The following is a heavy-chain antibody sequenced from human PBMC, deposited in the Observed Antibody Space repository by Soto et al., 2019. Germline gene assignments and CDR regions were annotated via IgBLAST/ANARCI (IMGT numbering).Heavy chain of an antibody. CDR2: ISAIGGNT. V-gene: IGHV3-23*01. D-gene: IGHD2-8*01. Sequence: SWVRQAPGKGLEWVSVISAIGGNTYYEDSVKGRFTISKDNSKSTLYLQMDALRAEDTAVYYCAIDRGGYCTNGICFYDAFDLWGQGTMVTVSS. CDR3: AIDRGGYCTNGICFYDAFDL. J-gene: IGHJ3*01.